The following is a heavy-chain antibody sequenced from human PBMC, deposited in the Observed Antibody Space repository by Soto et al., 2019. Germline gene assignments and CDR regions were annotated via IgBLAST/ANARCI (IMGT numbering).Heavy chain of an antibody. V-gene: IGHV3-15*07. J-gene: IGHJ5*02. Sequence: EVQLVESGGGLVKPGGSLRLSCAASGFSFSLVWMNWVRQAPGKGPEWVGRIKSKTDGGTTEYSAPVKGRFTISRDDAKNTLFLEMNSLKTEDTAVYYCATHPRGNWFDAWGQGILVSVSS. CDR3: ATHPRGNWFDA. CDR1: GFSFSLVW. CDR2: IKSKTDGGTT.